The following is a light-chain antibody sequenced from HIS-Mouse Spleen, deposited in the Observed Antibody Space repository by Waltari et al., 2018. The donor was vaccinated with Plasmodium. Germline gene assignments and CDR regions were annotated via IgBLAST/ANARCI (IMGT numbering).Light chain of an antibody. CDR1: QSVNSN. V-gene: IGKV3-15*01. CDR3: QQYNNWSFT. CDR2: GAS. J-gene: IGKJ3*01. Sequence: EIVMTQSPATLSMSPGARATLSRRASQSVNSNLAWYQQKPGQAPRLLIYGASTRATGIPARFSGSGSGTEFTLTISSLQSEDFAVYYCQQYNNWSFTFGPGTKVDIK.